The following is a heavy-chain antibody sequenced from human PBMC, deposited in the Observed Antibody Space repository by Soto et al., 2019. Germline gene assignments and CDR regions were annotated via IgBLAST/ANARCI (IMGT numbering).Heavy chain of an antibody. D-gene: IGHD4-17*01. CDR1: GFTFSSFG. CDR3: ARDYTETTGPY. J-gene: IGHJ4*02. Sequence: GGSLRLSCAASGFTFSSFGMHWVRQAPGKGLEWVSLIWYDGTNKYYADSVEGRFTISRDNSKNTLYLQMNSLRTEDTAVYYCARDYTETTGPYWGQGTLVTVSS. V-gene: IGHV3-33*01. CDR2: IWYDGTNK.